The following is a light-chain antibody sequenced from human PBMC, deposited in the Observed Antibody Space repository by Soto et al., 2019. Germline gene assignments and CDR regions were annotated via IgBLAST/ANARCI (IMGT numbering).Light chain of an antibody. J-gene: IGKJ1*01. CDR2: GAS. V-gene: IGKV3-20*01. CDR3: QQYGSSPTWT. CDR1: QTVPNNY. Sequence: EIVLTQSPGTLSLSAGDGVSLSCRASQTVPNNYLAWYQQKPDQAPRLLIFGASNRATGIPDRFGGSGSGTDFTLSISRLEPEDFAVYYCQQYGSSPTWTFGQGTKVEIK.